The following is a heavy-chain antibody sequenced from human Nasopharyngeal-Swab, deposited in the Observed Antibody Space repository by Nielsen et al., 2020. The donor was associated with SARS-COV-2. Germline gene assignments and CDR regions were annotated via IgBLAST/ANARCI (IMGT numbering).Heavy chain of an antibody. Sequence: SLKISCAASGLNFDNYAMHWVRQIPGKGLEWVSAISWNSGNTGYAGSVKGRFTISRDNAKNSVFLQMNSLTPEDTVLYYCVKDTDAVVTRALDIWGRGTMVTVSS. V-gene: IGHV3-9*01. CDR1: GLNFDNYA. CDR3: VKDTDAVVTRALDI. CDR2: ISWNSGNT. D-gene: IGHD4-23*01. J-gene: IGHJ3*02.